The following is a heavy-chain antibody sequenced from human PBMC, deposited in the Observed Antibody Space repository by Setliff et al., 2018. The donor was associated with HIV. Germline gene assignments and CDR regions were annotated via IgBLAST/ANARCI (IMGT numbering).Heavy chain of an antibody. V-gene: IGHV3-74*01. J-gene: IGHJ4*02. Sequence: GGSLRLSCAASGFTFSSYSMNWVRQAPGKGLVWVSRINSDGSSTTYAGSVKGRFTISRDNAKNTLYLQMNSLRAEDTAVYYCARGGSNSWSPFDYWGQGTLVTVSS. CDR1: GFTFSSYS. CDR3: ARGGSNSWSPFDY. D-gene: IGHD6-13*01. CDR2: INSDGSST.